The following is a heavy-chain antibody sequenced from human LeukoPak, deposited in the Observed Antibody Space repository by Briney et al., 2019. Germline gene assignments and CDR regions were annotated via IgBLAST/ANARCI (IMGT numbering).Heavy chain of an antibody. D-gene: IGHD3-3*01. V-gene: IGHV4-38-2*02. Sequence: SETLSLTCTVSGYSISSGYYWGWIRQPPGKGLEWIGSIYHSGSTHFNPSLKSRVTISVDTSKNQFSLKLSSVTAADTAVYYCATYYTIFDPFDYWGQGTLVTVSS. CDR3: ATYYTIFDPFDY. CDR2: IYHSGST. J-gene: IGHJ4*02. CDR1: GYSISSGYY.